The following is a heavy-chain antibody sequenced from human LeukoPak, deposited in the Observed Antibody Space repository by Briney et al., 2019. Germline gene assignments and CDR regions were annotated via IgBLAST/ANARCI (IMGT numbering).Heavy chain of an antibody. CDR2: IYYSGST. V-gene: IGHV4-59*08. CDR1: GGSISSYY. J-gene: IGHJ4*02. CDR3: ARFSNNHGVKFDY. Sequence: SETLSLTCTVSGGSISSYYWSWIRQPPGKGLEWIGYIYYSGSTNYNPSLKSRVTISVDTSKNQFSLKLSSVTAADTAVYYCARFSNNHGVKFDYWGQGTLVTVSS. D-gene: IGHD1-14*01.